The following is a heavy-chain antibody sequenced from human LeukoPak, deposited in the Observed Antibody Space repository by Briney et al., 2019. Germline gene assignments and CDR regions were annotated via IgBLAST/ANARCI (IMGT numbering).Heavy chain of an antibody. D-gene: IGHD1-20*01. CDR3: ARVLYNWNDCLDY. J-gene: IGHJ4*02. Sequence: GRSLRLSCAASGFTFSSYWMHWVRQAPGKGLVWVSRIDSGGSTTSYADSVKGRFTISRDNAKNTLYLQMNSLRAEDTAVYHCARVLYNWNDCLDYWGQGTLVTVSS. CDR2: IDSGGSTT. CDR1: GFTFSSYW. V-gene: IGHV3-74*01.